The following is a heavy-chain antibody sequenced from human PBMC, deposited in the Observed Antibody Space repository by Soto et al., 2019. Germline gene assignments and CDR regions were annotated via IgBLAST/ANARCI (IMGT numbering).Heavy chain of an antibody. D-gene: IGHD5-18*01. CDR1: GFSLSNARMG. V-gene: IGHV2-26*01. CDR3: ARIGQLLVVPYMNV. J-gene: IGHJ6*03. Sequence: SGPTLVNPTETLTLTCTVSGFSLSNARMGVSWIRQPPGKALEWLAHIFSNDEKSYRTSLKSSLTISKHTSKSQVVLSMTNMDPVDTATYYCARIGQLLVVPYMNVWGKGTTVPVSS. CDR2: IFSNDEK.